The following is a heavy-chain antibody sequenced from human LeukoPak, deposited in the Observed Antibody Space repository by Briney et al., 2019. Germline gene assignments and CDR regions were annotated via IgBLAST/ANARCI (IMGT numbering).Heavy chain of an antibody. Sequence: GGSLRLSCAASGFTFSDHVMHWVRQAPGKGLEWVAGTSYDGTNKYEAHSVKGRFIISRDNSKNTLFLQMNSLRPGDTAVYFCTRDRRGKRYKYLDRWGQGTLVTVSS. CDR1: GFTFSDHV. CDR3: TRDRRGKRYKYLDR. V-gene: IGHV3-30*04. CDR2: TSYDGTNK. J-gene: IGHJ4*02. D-gene: IGHD3-9*01.